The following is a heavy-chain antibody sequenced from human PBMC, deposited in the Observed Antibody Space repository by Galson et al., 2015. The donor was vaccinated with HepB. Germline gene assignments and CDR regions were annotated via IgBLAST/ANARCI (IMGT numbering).Heavy chain of an antibody. CDR1: SFTFSNAW. J-gene: IGHJ4*02. V-gene: IGHV3-15*07. CDR2: IKSKTDGGTT. CDR3: TTNYYGSGSDSNFDY. Sequence: SLRLSCAVSSFTFSNAWMNWVRQAPGKGLEWVGRIKSKTDGGTTDYAAPVKGRFTMSRDDSKNTLYLQMNSLKTEDTAMYYCTTNYYGSGSDSNFDYWGQGTLVTVSS. D-gene: IGHD3-10*01.